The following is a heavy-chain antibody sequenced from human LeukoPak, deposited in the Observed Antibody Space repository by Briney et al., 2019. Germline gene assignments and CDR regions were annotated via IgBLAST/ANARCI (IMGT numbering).Heavy chain of an antibody. J-gene: IGHJ6*02. CDR3: ARERPTGVATIPYYYYGMDV. V-gene: IGHV3-30-3*01. CDR1: GFTFSSYA. Sequence: PGRSLRLSCAASGFTFSSYAMHWVRQAPGKGLEWVAVISYDGSNKYYADSVKGRFTISRDNAKNSLYLQMNSLRAEDTAVYYCARERPTGVATIPYYYYGMDVWGQGTTVTVSS. D-gene: IGHD5-12*01. CDR2: ISYDGSNK.